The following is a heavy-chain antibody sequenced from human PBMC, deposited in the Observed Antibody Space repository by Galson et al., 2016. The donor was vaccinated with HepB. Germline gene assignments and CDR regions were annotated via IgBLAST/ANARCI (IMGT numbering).Heavy chain of an antibody. D-gene: IGHD6-13*01. CDR3: ARGYSSRWTTNAFDY. Sequence: QSGAEVKKPGESLQIACKGSEYSFTSYWIGWVRQMPGKGLELMGIIHPDDSNTKYSPSFQGRITFSADKSITTAYLRWSGLKASDTAIYFCARGYSSRWTTNAFDYWGQGTLVTVSS. CDR2: IHPDDSNT. V-gene: IGHV5-51*01. CDR1: EYSFTSYW. J-gene: IGHJ4*02.